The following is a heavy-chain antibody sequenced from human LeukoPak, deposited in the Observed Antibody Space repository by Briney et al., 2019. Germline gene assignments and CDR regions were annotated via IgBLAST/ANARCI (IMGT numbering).Heavy chain of an antibody. CDR1: GGSISSYY. CDR2: IYYSGST. V-gene: IGHV4-59*01. D-gene: IGHD3-22*01. J-gene: IGHJ4*02. Sequence: PSETLSLTCTVSGGSISSYYWSWIRQPPGKGLEWIGYIYYSGSTNYNPSLKSRVTISVDTSKNQFSLKLSSVTAADTAVYYCARALRWSYYYDSSGYYTYFDYWGQGTLVTVSS. CDR3: ARALRWSYYYDSSGYYTYFDY.